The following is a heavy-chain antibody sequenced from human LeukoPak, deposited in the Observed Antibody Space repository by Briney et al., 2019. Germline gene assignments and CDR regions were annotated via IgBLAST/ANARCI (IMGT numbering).Heavy chain of an antibody. CDR2: ISWNSGSI. D-gene: IGHD6-13*01. Sequence: GGSLRLSCAASGFTFDDYAMHWVRQAPGKGLEWVSGISWNSGSIGYADSVKGRFTISRDNAKNSVYLQMNSLRADDTALYHCAKDIAAVGRGFDYWGQGTLVTVSS. CDR1: GFTFDDYA. CDR3: AKDIAAVGRGFDY. J-gene: IGHJ4*02. V-gene: IGHV3-9*01.